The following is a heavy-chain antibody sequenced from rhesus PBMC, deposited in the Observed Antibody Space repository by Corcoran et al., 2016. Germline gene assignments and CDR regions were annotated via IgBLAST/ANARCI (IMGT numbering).Heavy chain of an antibody. CDR2: LIPLVGIT. CDR3: AREERGIAAAGFAY. Sequence: QVQLVQSGTEVKKPGASVKVSCKASGFTFGSYAISWVRQAHGQGLEWMGVLIPLVGITNYAGKFQGRVTMTADTSTSTAYMERRSLRSEDTAGYYCAREERGIAAAGFAYWRLGVLVTVSA. V-gene: IGHV1-198*02. D-gene: IGHD6-25*01. CDR1: GFTFGSYA. J-gene: IGHJ4*01.